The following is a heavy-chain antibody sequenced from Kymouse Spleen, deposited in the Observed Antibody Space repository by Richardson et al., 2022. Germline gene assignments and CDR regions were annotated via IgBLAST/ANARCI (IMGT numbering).Heavy chain of an antibody. J-gene: IGHJ6*02. CDR3: AKGTGTGTTRHYYYYGMDV. CDR2: ISWNSGSI. V-gene: IGHV3-9*01. D-gene: IGHD1-7*01. Sequence: EVQLVESGGGLVQPGRSLRLSCAASGFTFDDYAMHWVRQAPGKGLEWVSGISWNSGSIGYADSVKGRFTISRDNAKNSLYLQMNSLRAEDTALYYCAKGTGTGTTRHYYYYGMDVWGQGTTVTVSS. CDR1: GFTFDDYA.